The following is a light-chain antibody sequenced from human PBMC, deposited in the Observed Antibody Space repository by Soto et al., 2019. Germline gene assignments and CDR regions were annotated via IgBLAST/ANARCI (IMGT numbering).Light chain of an antibody. CDR2: SAS. CDR3: QKYNGPPLS. J-gene: IGKJ4*01. V-gene: IGKV1-27*01. CDR1: QGLGNF. Sequence: DMQMTQSPSSLSASVGDRVTITCRAGQGLGNFLAWYQQKPEKAPRLLVYSASTLQRGVPSRFSGSGSGTEFPLTINGLQPEDVATYSCQKYNGPPLSLGGGTRVDI.